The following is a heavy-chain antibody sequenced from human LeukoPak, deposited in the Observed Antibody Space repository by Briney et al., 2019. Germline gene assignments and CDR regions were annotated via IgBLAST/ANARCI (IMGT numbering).Heavy chain of an antibody. CDR1: GGSIGSFY. D-gene: IGHD3-22*01. Sequence: PSETLSLTCTVSGGSIGSFYWTWIRQSPGKGLERLGYISDSGGANYNPSLKSRVTISVDKSKNQFSLKLSSVTAADTAVYYCARVVSPDTHFYYSEYYYMDVWGKGTTVTVSS. CDR2: ISDSGGA. CDR3: ARVVSPDTHFYYSEYYYMDV. J-gene: IGHJ6*03. V-gene: IGHV4-59*01.